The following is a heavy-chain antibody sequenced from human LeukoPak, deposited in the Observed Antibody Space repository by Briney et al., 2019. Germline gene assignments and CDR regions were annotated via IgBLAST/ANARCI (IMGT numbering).Heavy chain of an antibody. V-gene: IGHV3-74*01. CDR3: ARELPFDY. D-gene: IGHD2-15*01. Sequence: SGGSLRLSCAASGFTFSSYWMSWVRQAPGKGLVWVSRINGDGSITNYADSVKGRFTISRDNTNNTLYLQMNSLRADDTAVYYCARELPFDYWGQGTLVTVSS. J-gene: IGHJ4*02. CDR1: GFTFSSYW. CDR2: INGDGSIT.